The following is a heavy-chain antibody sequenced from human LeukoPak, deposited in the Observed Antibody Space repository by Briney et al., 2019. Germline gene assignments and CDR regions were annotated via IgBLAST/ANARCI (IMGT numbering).Heavy chain of an antibody. CDR2: INPNSGGT. V-gene: IGHV1-2*06. Sequence: ASVKVSCKASGGTFSSYAISWVRQAPGQGLEWMGRINPNSGGTNYAQKFQGRVTMTRDTSTSTVYMELSSLRSEDTAVYYCARLSGSYSNFDYWGQGTLVTVSS. CDR1: GGTFSSYA. J-gene: IGHJ4*02. D-gene: IGHD1-26*01. CDR3: ARLSGSYSNFDY.